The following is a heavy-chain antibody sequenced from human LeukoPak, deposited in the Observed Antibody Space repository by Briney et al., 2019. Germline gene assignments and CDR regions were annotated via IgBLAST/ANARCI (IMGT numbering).Heavy chain of an antibody. CDR1: GFTFSSYA. CDR3: ARDSSGYYLDY. J-gene: IGHJ4*02. CDR2: ISYDGSNK. Sequence: GGSLRLSCAASGFTFSSYAMHWVRQAPGKGLEWVAVISYDGSNKYYADSVKGRFTISRDNSKNTLYLQMNSLRAEDTAVYYCARDSSGYYLDYWGQGTLVTVPS. D-gene: IGHD3-22*01. V-gene: IGHV3-30-3*01.